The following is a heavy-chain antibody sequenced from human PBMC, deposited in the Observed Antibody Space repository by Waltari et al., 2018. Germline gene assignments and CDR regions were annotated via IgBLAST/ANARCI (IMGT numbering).Heavy chain of an antibody. Sequence: EVQLLESGGGLVQPGGSLRLSCAASGFTFSSYAMSWVRQAPGKGLVWVARINSDGIATTYADSVRGRFTISSDNAKNTLYLQMNSLKAEDTAVYYCARGASLGYWGQGTRVTVSS. CDR1: GFTFSSYA. CDR2: INSDGIAT. D-gene: IGHD1-26*01. J-gene: IGHJ4*02. CDR3: ARGASLGY. V-gene: IGHV3-74*02.